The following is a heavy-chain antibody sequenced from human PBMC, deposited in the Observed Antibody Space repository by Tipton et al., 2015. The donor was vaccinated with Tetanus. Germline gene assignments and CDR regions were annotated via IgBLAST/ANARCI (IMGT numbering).Heavy chain of an antibody. D-gene: IGHD3-22*01. CDR3: ARDKGRYYYDSSYYYYGMDV. V-gene: IGHV1-69*14. CDR1: GGTFSSYA. CDR2: IIPIFGTA. Sequence: QVQLVQSGAEVKKPGSSVKVSCKASGGTFSSYAISWVRQAPGQGLEWMGGIIPIFGTAYYAQKFQGRVTITADKSTSTAYMELSSLRSEDTAVYYCARDKGRYYYDSSYYYYGMDVWGQGTTVTVSS. J-gene: IGHJ6*02.